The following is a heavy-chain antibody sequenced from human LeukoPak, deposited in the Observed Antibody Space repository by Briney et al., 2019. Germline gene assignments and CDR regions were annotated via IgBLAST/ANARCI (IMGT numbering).Heavy chain of an antibody. J-gene: IGHJ6*03. CDR3: ARSDHYYYYYMDV. Sequence: ASVKVSCEASGYTFTGYYMHWVRQAPGQGLEWMGWINPNSGGTNYAQKFQGRVTMTRDTSISTAYMELNRLRSDDTAVYYCARSDHYYYYYMDVWGKGTTVTVSS. CDR1: GYTFTGYY. V-gene: IGHV1-2*02. CDR2: INPNSGGT.